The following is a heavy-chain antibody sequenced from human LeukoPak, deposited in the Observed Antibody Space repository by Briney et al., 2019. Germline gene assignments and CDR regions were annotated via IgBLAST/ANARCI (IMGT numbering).Heavy chain of an antibody. CDR1: GYTFTSYG. J-gene: IGHJ4*02. D-gene: IGHD3-22*01. CDR3: ARGGHYYYDSSGYYY. CDR2: ICAYNGNT. Sequence: ASVKVSCKASGYTFTSYGISWVRQAPGQGLEWMGWICAYNGNTNYAQKLQGRVTMTTDTFTSTAYMELRSLRSDDTAVYYCARGGHYYYDSSGYYYWGQGTLVTVSS. V-gene: IGHV1-18*01.